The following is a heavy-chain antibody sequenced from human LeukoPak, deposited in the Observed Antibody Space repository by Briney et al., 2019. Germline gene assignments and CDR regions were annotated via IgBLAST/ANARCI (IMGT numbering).Heavy chain of an antibody. Sequence: SETLSLTCTVSGVSISSGGYYRGWIRQPPGKGLEWIGTIYYSGSTYYNPSLKSRVTISVDTSNNQFSLKLTSVTAADTAVYYCARHRSGWLQSSFDYWGQGTLVTVSS. CDR2: IYYSGST. J-gene: IGHJ4*02. D-gene: IGHD5-24*01. V-gene: IGHV4-39*07. CDR1: GVSISSGGYY. CDR3: ARHRSGWLQSSFDY.